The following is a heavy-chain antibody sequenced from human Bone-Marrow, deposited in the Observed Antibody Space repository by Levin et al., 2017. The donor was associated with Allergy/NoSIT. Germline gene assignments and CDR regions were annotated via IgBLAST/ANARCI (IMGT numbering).Heavy chain of an antibody. CDR3: ARDFGGWPAGYFDL. D-gene: IGHD3-3*01. V-gene: IGHV3-21*01. J-gene: IGHJ2*01. Sequence: SCLASGFTFGDYSMNWVRQAPGKGLEWVSSISGSGGSIYYADSVRGRFTISRDNTKNSVYLEINSLRAEDTAMYYCARDFGGWPAGYFDLWGRGTLVTVSS. CDR1: GFTFGDYS. CDR2: ISGSGGSI.